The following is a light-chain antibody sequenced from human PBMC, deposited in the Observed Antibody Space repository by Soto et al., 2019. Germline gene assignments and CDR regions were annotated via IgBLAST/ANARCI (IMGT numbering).Light chain of an antibody. CDR2: GAS. Sequence: GERGALSGRASQSVSSSYLAWYQQKPGQAPRLLIYGASTRATGIPARFRGSGSGTEFTLAIRRLQSEDFPVYYCQQYINWPTFGGGTKVDIK. J-gene: IGKJ4*01. CDR1: QSVSSSY. V-gene: IGKV3-15*01. CDR3: QQYINWPT.